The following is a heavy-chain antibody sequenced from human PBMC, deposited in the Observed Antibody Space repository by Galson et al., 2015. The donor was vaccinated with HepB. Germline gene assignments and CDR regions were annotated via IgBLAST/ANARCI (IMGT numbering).Heavy chain of an antibody. V-gene: IGHV1-2*06. Sequence: SVKVSCKASGYTFRDVYIHWVRQAPGQGLEWMGRINPNSGDTNYAQAFRGRVTMTRDTSITTAYMELSRLGSDDTAVYYCARVESDWGPYWSFDLWGRGTLVTVSS. CDR2: INPNSGDT. CDR1: GYTFRDVY. D-gene: IGHD7-27*01. J-gene: IGHJ2*01. CDR3: ARVESDWGPYWSFDL.